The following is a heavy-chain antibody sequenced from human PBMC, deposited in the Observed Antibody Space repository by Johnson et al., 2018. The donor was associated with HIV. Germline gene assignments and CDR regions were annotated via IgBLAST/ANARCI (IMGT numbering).Heavy chain of an antibody. CDR2: ISNDGSFQ. CDR3: ARDQAYRSSWAFSFDI. D-gene: IGHD6-13*01. V-gene: IGHV3-30*04. CDR1: GFTFSSYS. J-gene: IGHJ3*02. Sequence: QVQLVESGGGVVQPARSLRLSCAASGFTFSSYSMHWVRQAPGKGLEWVAVISNDGSFQYYTDSVKGRFTISRDNSKNTVFLQMNSLRSDDTAVYFCARDQAYRSSWAFSFDIWGQGTMVIVSS.